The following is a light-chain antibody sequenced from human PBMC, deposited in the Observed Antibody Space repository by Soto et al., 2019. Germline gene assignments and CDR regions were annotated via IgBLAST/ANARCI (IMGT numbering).Light chain of an antibody. CDR2: AAS. Sequence: TVMTQSPATLSVSPGERATLSCRASQGLGTNLAWYQQRPGQAPRLLIYAASTRANGVPARFSGSGSGTEFTLTISTLQSEDFAVYYCQQYNRCPHAFGVGTKVEIK. CDR3: QQYNRCPHA. CDR1: QGLGTN. V-gene: IGKV3-15*01. J-gene: IGKJ4*01.